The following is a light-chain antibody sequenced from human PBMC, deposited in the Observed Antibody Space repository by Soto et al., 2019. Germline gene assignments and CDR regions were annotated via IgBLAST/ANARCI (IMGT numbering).Light chain of an antibody. CDR1: ISDVGGYNY. CDR3: SAYSSGSTVV. V-gene: IGLV2-14*01. J-gene: IGLJ2*01. Sequence: QSALTQPASVSGSPGQSITISCTGTISDVGGYNYVSWYQQFSGKAPTLIIYEVTNRPSGISNRFSGSKSGETASLTISGLRAEDEADYYCSAYSSGSTVVVGGGTKVTVL. CDR2: EVT.